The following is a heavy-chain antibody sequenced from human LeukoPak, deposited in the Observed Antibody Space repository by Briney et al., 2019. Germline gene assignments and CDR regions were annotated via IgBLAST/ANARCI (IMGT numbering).Heavy chain of an antibody. Sequence: GGSLRLSCAASGFTFSSYAMSWVRQAPGKGLEWVSAISGSGGSTYYADSVKGRFTISRDNAKNTLYLQMNSLRAEDTAVYYCARSSGEGEFDYWGQGTLVTVSS. CDR3: ARSSGEGEFDY. D-gene: IGHD6-19*01. V-gene: IGHV3-23*01. CDR1: GFTFSSYA. J-gene: IGHJ4*02. CDR2: ISGSGGST.